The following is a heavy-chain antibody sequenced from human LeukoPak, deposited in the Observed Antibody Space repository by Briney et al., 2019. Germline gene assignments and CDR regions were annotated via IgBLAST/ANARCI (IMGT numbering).Heavy chain of an antibody. V-gene: IGHV1-58*01. CDR2: IVVGSGNT. CDR1: GFTFTSSA. D-gene: IGHD2-2*01. J-gene: IGHJ6*02. CDR3: ARGHIVVVPAARAVYYYYGMDV. Sequence: ASVKVSCKASGFTFTSSAVQWVRQARGQRLEWIGWIVVGSGNTNYAQKFQGRVTMTRNTSISTAYMELSSLRSEDTAVYYCARGHIVVVPAARAVYYYYGMDVWGQGTTVTVSS.